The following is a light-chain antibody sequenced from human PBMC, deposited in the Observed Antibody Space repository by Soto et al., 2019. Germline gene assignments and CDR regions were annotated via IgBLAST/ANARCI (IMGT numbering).Light chain of an antibody. CDR3: SSYTITNTVV. J-gene: IGLJ2*01. V-gene: IGLV2-14*03. Sequence: QSALTQPASVSGSPGQSITISCTGTNSDIGGYNFVSWYQQHPGKAPKLMFYDVTNRPSGVSNRFSGSKSGKTASLTISGLQDAEEAVYYCSSYTITNTVVVGGGTKITVL. CDR1: NSDIGGYNF. CDR2: DVT.